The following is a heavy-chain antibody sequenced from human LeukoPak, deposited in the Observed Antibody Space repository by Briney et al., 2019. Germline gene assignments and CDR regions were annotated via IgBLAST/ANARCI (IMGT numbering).Heavy chain of an antibody. Sequence: SETLSLTCTVSGGSISSYYWSWIRQPPGKGLEWIGYIYYSGSTNYNPSLKSRVTISVDTSKNQFSLKLSSVTAADTAVYYCARGETGFTIFGVVTQSNWFDPWGQGTLVTVSS. CDR2: IYYSGST. J-gene: IGHJ5*02. CDR1: GGSISSYY. V-gene: IGHV4-59*12. CDR3: ARGETGFTIFGVVTQSNWFDP. D-gene: IGHD3-3*01.